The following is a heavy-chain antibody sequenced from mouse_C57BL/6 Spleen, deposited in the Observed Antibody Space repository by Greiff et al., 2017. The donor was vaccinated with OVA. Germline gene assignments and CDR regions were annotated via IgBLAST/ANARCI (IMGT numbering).Heavy chain of an antibody. CDR1: GYTFTDYE. V-gene: IGHV1-15*01. J-gene: IGHJ3*01. CDR3: TREDDYGWFAY. CDR2: IDPETGGT. D-gene: IGHD2-4*01. Sequence: VQRVESGAELVRPGASVTLSCKASGYTFTDYEMHWVKQTPVHGLEWIGAIDPETGGTAYNQKFKGKAILTADKSSSTAYMELRSLTSEDSAVYYCTREDDYGWFAYWGQGTLVTVSA.